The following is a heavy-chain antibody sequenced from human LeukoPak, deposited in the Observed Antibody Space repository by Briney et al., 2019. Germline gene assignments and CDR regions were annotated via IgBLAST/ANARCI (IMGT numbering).Heavy chain of an antibody. Sequence: SETLSLTCAVYGGSFSGYYWSWIRQPPGKGLEWIGEINHSGSTNYNPSLKSRVTISVDTSKNQFSLKLSSVTAAATAVYYCARGIIVVVPAARYNSGAPHRFDPWGQGTLVTVSS. J-gene: IGHJ5*02. CDR3: ARGIIVVVPAARYNSGAPHRFDP. CDR1: GGSFSGYY. D-gene: IGHD2-2*01. V-gene: IGHV4-34*01. CDR2: INHSGST.